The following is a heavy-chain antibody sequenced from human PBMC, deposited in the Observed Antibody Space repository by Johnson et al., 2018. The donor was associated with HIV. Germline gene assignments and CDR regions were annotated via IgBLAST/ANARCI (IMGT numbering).Heavy chain of an antibody. J-gene: IGHJ3*02. CDR1: GFTFSDYY. Sequence: QVQLVESGGGLVKPGGSLRLSCAVSGFTFSDYYMSWIRQAPGKGLEWISYISGGGSAIYYADSVKGRFTISRDNAKNSLYRQMNSLRAEDTAVYYCARDRVGATAFDIWGQGTLVTVSS. CDR2: ISGGGSAI. V-gene: IGHV3-11*04. CDR3: ARDRVGATAFDI. D-gene: IGHD1-26*01.